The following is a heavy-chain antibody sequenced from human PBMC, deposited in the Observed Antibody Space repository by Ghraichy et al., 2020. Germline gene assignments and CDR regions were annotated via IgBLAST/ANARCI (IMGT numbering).Heavy chain of an antibody. J-gene: IGHJ3*02. V-gene: IGHV1-24*01. CDR1: GYTLTELS. D-gene: IGHD3-10*01. CDR2: FDPEDGET. CDR3: ATGNREITMVRGVIKPTDAFDI. Sequence: ASVKVSCKVSGYTLTELSMHWVRQAPGKGLEWMGGFDPEDGETIYAQKFQGRVTMTEDTSTDTAYMELSSLRSEDTAVYYCATGNREITMVRGVIKPTDAFDIWGQGTMVTVSS.